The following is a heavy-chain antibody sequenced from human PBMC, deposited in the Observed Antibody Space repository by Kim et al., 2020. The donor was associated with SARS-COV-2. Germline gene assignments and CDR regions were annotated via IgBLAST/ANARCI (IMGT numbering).Heavy chain of an antibody. D-gene: IGHD3-10*01. Sequence: SETLSLTCTVSGGSISSSSYYWGWIRQPPGKGLEWIGSIYYSGSTYYNPSLKSRVTISVDTSKNQFSLKLSSVTAADTAVYYCARRRGVQLDYWGQGTL. CDR3: ARRRGVQLDY. J-gene: IGHJ4*02. CDR2: IYYSGST. CDR1: GGSISSSSYY. V-gene: IGHV4-39*01.